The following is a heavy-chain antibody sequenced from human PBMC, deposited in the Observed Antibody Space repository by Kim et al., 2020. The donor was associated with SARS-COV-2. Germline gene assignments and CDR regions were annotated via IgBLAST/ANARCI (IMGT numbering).Heavy chain of an antibody. D-gene: IGHD6-13*01. CDR2: IYTSGNT. J-gene: IGHJ4*02. V-gene: IGHV4-4*07. CDR3: ARGLTAAGANNFDY. Sequence: SETLSLTCTVSGGSISGYYWTWIRQPAGKGLEWIGRIYTSGNTNYNPSLESRVTMSVYTSKTQFSLELTSVTAADTAVYYCARGLTAAGANNFDYWGQGT. CDR1: GGSISGYY.